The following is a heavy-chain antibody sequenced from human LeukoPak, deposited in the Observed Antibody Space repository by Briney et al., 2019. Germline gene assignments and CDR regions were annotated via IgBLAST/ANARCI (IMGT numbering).Heavy chain of an antibody. Sequence: KTSETLSLTCTVSDGSISSSTYPWGWIRQPPGKGLEWIANIYYSGSTYYNPSLKSRVTISVDRSKNQFSLKLSSVTAADTAVYYCARVDTATVTSLDYWGQGTLVTVTS. CDR1: DGSISSSTYP. CDR3: ARVDTATVTSLDY. V-gene: IGHV4-39*07. CDR2: IYYSGST. J-gene: IGHJ4*02. D-gene: IGHD5-18*01.